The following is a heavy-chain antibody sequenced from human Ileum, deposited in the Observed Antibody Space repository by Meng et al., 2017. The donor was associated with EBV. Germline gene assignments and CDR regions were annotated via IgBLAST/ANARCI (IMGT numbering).Heavy chain of an antibody. CDR2: TYYRSKWNT. D-gene: IGHD1-26*01. CDR3: ARGSYYFDS. J-gene: IGHJ4*02. CDR1: GDSVSSIRGA. V-gene: IGHV6-1*01. Sequence: QEQLQQSGPGLLKPSQTLSLPCAISGDSVSSIRGAWNWIRQSPSRGLEWLGRTYYRSKWNTDYAVSVSSRITISPDTSKNQFSLQLNSVTPEDTAVYYCARGSYYFDSWGQGTLVTVSS.